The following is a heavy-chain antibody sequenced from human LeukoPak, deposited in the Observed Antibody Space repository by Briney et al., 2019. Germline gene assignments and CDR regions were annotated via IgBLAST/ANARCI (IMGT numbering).Heavy chain of an antibody. J-gene: IGHJ4*02. CDR1: GFTFSSYG. CDR3: AKDYCGSTSCKTFDY. CDR2: IRYDGSNK. D-gene: IGHD2-2*01. Sequence: GSLRLSCAASGFTFSSYGMHWVRQAPGKGLGGVAFIRYDGSNKYYGDSVKGRFTISRDNSKNTLYLQMNSLRAEDTAVYYCAKDYCGSTSCKTFDYWGQGTLVTVSS. V-gene: IGHV3-30*02.